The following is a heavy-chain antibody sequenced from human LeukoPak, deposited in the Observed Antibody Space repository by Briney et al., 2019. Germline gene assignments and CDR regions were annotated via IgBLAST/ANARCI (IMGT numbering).Heavy chain of an antibody. D-gene: IGHD3-10*01. CDR1: GGSISGYS. Sequence: PSETLSLTCTVSGGSISGYSWTWIRQPPGQGLEWIGYFHNSRTTSYNPSLTGRVIISVDTAMDQISLKLNSVTAADTAVYYCARGPLGLSPWGQGTLVTVSS. V-gene: IGHV4-59*01. J-gene: IGHJ5*02. CDR3: ARGPLGLSP. CDR2: FHNSRTT.